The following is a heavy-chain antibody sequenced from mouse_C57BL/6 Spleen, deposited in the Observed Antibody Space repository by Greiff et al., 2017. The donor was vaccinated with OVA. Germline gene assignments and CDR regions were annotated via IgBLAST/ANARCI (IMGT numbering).Heavy chain of an antibody. D-gene: IGHD1-1*01. J-gene: IGHJ2*01. Sequence: VQLQQPGAELVMPGASVKLSCKASGYTFTSYWMHWVKQRPGQGLEWIGEIDPSDSYTNYNQKFKGKSTLTVDKSSSTAYMQLSSLTSEDSAVYYCARWRGSSYDYFDYWGQGTTLTVSS. CDR1: GYTFTSYW. CDR3: ARWRGSSYDYFDY. V-gene: IGHV1-69*01. CDR2: IDPSDSYT.